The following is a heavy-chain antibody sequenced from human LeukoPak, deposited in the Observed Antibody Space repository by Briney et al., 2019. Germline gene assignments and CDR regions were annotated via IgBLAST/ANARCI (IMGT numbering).Heavy chain of an antibody. CDR2: IKHNGSEK. D-gene: IGHD3-3*01. V-gene: IGHV3-7*01. J-gene: IGHJ4*02. CDR1: GFIFTNYF. Sequence: GGSLRLSCAASGFIFTNYFMSWVRQAPGKGLEWVASIKHNGSEKYYVDSVRGRFTISRDNTMNSLYLQMSSLRAEDTAVYYCATDRGWRTSGYYLYYFEYWGQGTLVTYSS. CDR3: ATDRGWRTSGYYLYYFEY.